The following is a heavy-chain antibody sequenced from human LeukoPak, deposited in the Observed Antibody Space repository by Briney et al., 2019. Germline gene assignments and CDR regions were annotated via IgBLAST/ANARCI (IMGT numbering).Heavy chain of an antibody. D-gene: IGHD3-22*01. CDR1: GGSFSGYY. V-gene: IGHV4-34*01. J-gene: IGHJ4*02. CDR3: ARHNIPSGYYYEYYFDY. Sequence: SETLSLTCAVYGGSFSGYYWSWIRQPPGKGLEWIGEINHSGSTNYNPSLKSRVTISVDTSKNQFSLKLSSVTAADTAVYYCARHNIPSGYYYEYYFDYWGQGTLVTVSS. CDR2: INHSGST.